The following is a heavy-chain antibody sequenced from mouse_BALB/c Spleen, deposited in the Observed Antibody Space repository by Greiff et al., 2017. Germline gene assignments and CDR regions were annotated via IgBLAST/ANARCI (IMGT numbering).Heavy chain of an antibody. D-gene: IGHD1-1*01. CDR1: GFTFSDYY. CDR3: ARYGSSYDFDY. J-gene: IGHJ2*01. V-gene: IGHV5-4*02. CDR2: ISDGGSYT. Sequence: EVQRVESGGGLVKPGGSLKLSCAASGFTFSDYYMYWVRQTPEKRLEWVATISDGGSYTYYPDSVKGRFTISRDNAKNNLYLQMSSLKSEDTAMYYCARYGSSYDFDYWGQGTTLTVSS.